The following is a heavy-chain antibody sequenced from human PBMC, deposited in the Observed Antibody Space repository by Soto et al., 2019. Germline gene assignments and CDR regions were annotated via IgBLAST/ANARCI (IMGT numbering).Heavy chain of an antibody. Sequence: AASLKVSCKASGYTFFTYDISWVRQAPGQGLEWMGWISTYSGDTKYAQKFQGRVTMTTDTSTTTAYLELRSLRSDDTAVYYCARHHGPTTSENWFDPWGQGTLVTVSS. V-gene: IGHV1-18*01. CDR3: ARHHGPTTSENWFDP. CDR1: GYTFFTYD. D-gene: IGHD5-12*01. J-gene: IGHJ5*02. CDR2: ISTYSGDT.